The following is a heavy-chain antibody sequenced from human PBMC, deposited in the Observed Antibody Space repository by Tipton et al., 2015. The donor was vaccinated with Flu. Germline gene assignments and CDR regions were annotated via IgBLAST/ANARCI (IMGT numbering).Heavy chain of an antibody. V-gene: IGHV3-64*01. CDR2: ISSNGGST. Sequence: SLRLSCAASGFTFSSYAMHWVRQAPGKGLEYVSAISSNGGSTYYANSVKGRFTISRDNSKNALYLQMGSLRAEDMAVYYCARAWYYGSGSLMDVWGQGTTVTVSS. CDR1: GFTFSSYA. J-gene: IGHJ6*02. CDR3: ARAWYYGSGSLMDV. D-gene: IGHD3-10*01.